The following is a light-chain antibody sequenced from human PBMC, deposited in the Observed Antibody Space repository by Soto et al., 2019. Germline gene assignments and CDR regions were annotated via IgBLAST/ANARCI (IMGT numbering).Light chain of an antibody. CDR2: KAS. CDR3: QQYITYRWT. J-gene: IGKJ1*01. Sequence: DIQMTQSPSTLSASVGDRVTITCRASQTIDSWLAWYQQKPGKAPKLLIHKASSLESGVPSRFGGSESGTEFTLTITSLQPDDFATYYCQQYITYRWTFGQGTRVEIK. CDR1: QTIDSW. V-gene: IGKV1-5*03.